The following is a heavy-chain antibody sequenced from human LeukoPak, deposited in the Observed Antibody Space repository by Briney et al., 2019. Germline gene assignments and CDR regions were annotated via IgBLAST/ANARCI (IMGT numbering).Heavy chain of an antibody. CDR3: ARDDTAMARDFDY. Sequence: GGSLRLSCAASGFSFSHYGMHWVRQAPGKGLEWVAIIWNHGSKSQYADSVKGRFTVSRDNSKNMLSLQMNSLRVEDAAVYYCARDDTAMARDFDYWGQGPWSPSPQ. V-gene: IGHV3-33*01. CDR2: IWNHGSKS. J-gene: IGHJ4*02. D-gene: IGHD5-18*01. CDR1: GFSFSHYG.